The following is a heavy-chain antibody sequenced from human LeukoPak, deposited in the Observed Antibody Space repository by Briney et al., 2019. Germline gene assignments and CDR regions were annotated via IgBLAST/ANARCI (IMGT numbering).Heavy chain of an antibody. D-gene: IGHD2-2*01. V-gene: IGHV4-34*01. CDR2: INHSGST. J-gene: IGHJ4*02. Sequence: PSETLSLTCAVYGGSFSGYYWSWIRQPPGKGLEWIGEINHSGSTNYNPSLKSRVTISVDTSKNQFSLELSSVTAADTAVYYCASWRVVPAATLDYWGQGTLVTVSS. CDR1: GGSFSGYY. CDR3: ASWRVVPAATLDY.